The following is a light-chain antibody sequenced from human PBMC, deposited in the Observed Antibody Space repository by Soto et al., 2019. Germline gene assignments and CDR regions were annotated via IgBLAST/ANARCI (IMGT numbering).Light chain of an antibody. V-gene: IGKV3-20*01. CDR3: QQYGGSPPYT. J-gene: IGKJ2*01. CDR1: RSISSTY. CDR2: GAS. Sequence: EIVLTQSPGTLSLSTGERATISCRASRSISSTYLAWYQQKPDQAPRLLIYGASSRATGIPDRFSGSGSGTDFTLTISRLEPEDFAVYYCQQYGGSPPYTFGQGTKLEIK.